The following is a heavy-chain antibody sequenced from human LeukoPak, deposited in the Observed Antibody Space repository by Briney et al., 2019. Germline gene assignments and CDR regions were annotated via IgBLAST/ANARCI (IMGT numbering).Heavy chain of an antibody. V-gene: IGHV3-30*03. CDR3: ASEGGDYFDY. CDR2: ISYDGSNK. Sequence: GGSLRLSCAASGSTFSHYGMHWVRQASGKGLEWVAVISYDGSNKYYADSVKGRFTIPRDNSKNTLYLQMNSLRPEDTAVYFCASEGGDYFDYWGQGTLVTVSS. CDR1: GSTFSHYG. J-gene: IGHJ4*02. D-gene: IGHD4-17*01.